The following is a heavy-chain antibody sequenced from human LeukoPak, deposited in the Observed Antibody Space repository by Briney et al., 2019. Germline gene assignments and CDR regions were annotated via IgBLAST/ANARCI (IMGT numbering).Heavy chain of an antibody. CDR1: GYTFTGYY. CDR2: INPNSGGT. V-gene: IGHV1-2*02. J-gene: IGHJ1*01. D-gene: IGHD2-21*02. Sequence: ASVKVSCKASGYTFTGYYMHWVRQAPGQGLEWMGWINPNSGGTNYAQKFQGRVTMTRDTSISTAYMELSRLRSDDTAVYYCARGPPCGDCCSTVQHWGQGTLVTVSS. CDR3: ARGPPCGDCCSTVQH.